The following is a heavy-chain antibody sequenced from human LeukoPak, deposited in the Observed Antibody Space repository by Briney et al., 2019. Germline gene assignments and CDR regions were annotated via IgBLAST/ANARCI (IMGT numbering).Heavy chain of an antibody. Sequence: GGSLRLSCAASGFIFRDYWMLWVRQVPGKGLIWVSRIDRDGFPTIYADSVKGRFTVSRNNARNTLYLQMNNLRDEDSAVYYCAASRWSGALDFWGKGSLVTVSS. CDR1: GFIFRDYW. CDR3: AASRWSGALDF. D-gene: IGHD3-3*01. V-gene: IGHV3-74*01. CDR2: IDRDGFPT. J-gene: IGHJ4*02.